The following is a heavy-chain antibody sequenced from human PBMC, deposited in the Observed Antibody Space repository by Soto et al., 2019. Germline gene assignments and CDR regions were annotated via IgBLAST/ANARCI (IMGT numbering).Heavy chain of an antibody. D-gene: IGHD3-22*01. J-gene: IGHJ6*01. CDR2: ISYDGSNK. Sequence: AAGVNFGGYGMRWVSQNQGKGLEWVAVISYDGSNKYYADSVKGRFTISRDNSKNTLYLQMNSLRAEDTAVYYCAKDRVVTTDYYYYGMDIWGQGTMGSVSS. V-gene: IGHV3-30*18. CDR3: AKDRVVTTDYYYYGMDI. CDR1: GVNFGGYG.